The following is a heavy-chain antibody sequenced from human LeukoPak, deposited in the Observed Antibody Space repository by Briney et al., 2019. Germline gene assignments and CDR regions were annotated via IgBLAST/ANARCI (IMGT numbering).Heavy chain of an antibody. V-gene: IGHV1-18*01. Sequence: ASLKVSCKASGYTFTSYGIRWVRQAPGQGLEWMGWINAYNGNTNYAQKLQGRVTMTTDTSTSTAYMELRSLRSDDTAVYYCARVPTLSYYYDSSGYCDYWGQGTLVTVSS. CDR3: ARVPTLSYYYDSSGYCDY. D-gene: IGHD3-22*01. CDR1: GYTFTSYG. J-gene: IGHJ4*02. CDR2: INAYNGNT.